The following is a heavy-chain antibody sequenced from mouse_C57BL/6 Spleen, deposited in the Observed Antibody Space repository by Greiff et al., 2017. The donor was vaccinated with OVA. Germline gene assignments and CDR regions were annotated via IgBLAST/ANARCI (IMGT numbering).Heavy chain of an antibody. CDR3: TTSYYGSSYGGFAY. CDR1: GFNIKDYY. Sequence: EVKVVESGAELVRPGASVKLSCTASGFNIKDYYMHWVKQRPEQGLEWIGRIDPEDGDTEYAPKFQGKATMTADTSSNTAYLQLSSLTSEDTAVYYCTTSYYGSSYGGFAYWGQGTLVTVSA. D-gene: IGHD1-1*01. CDR2: IDPEDGDT. V-gene: IGHV14-1*01. J-gene: IGHJ3*01.